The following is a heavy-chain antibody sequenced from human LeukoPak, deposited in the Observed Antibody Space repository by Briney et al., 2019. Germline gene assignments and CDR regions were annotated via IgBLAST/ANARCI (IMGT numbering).Heavy chain of an antibody. V-gene: IGHV1-69*04. CDR3: ARGIFAGVVATIKSPFDY. J-gene: IGHJ4*02. CDR1: GGTFSSYA. Sequence: ASVKVSCKASGGTFSSYAISWVRQAPGQGLEWMGRIIPILGIANYAQKFQGRVTITADKSTSTAYMELSSLRSEDTAVYYCARGIFAGVVATIKSPFDYWGQGTLVTVSS. D-gene: IGHD5-12*01. CDR2: IIPILGIA.